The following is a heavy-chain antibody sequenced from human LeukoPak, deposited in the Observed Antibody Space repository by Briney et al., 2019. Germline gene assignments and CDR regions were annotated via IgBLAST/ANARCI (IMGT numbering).Heavy chain of an antibody. J-gene: IGHJ4*02. CDR1: GYTFTSYG. Sequence: ASVKVSCKASGYTFTSYGISWVRQAPGQGLEWMGWISAYNGNTNYAQKLQGRVTMTTDTSTSTAYMEVRSLRPDDTAVYYCARVTAAAYVPYYFDYWGQGTLVTVSA. CDR2: ISAYNGNT. CDR3: ARVTAAAYVPYYFDY. V-gene: IGHV1-18*01. D-gene: IGHD6-13*01.